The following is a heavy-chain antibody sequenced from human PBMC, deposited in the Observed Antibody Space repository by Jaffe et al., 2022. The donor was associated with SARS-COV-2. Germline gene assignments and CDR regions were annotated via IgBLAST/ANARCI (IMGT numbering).Heavy chain of an antibody. Sequence: QVQLQQWGAGLLKPSETLSLTCAVYGGSFSGYYWSWIRQPPGKGLEWIGEINHSGSTNYNPSLKSRVTISVDTSKNQFSLKLSSVTAADTAVYYCARGRNKREFWSGYYLRYWGQGTLVTVSS. CDR2: INHSGST. V-gene: IGHV4-34*01. CDR1: GGSFSGYY. D-gene: IGHD3-3*01. J-gene: IGHJ4*02. CDR3: ARGRNKREFWSGYYLRY.